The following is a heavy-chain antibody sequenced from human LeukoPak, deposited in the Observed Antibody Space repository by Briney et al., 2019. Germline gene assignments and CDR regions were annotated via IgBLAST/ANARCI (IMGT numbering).Heavy chain of an antibody. J-gene: IGHJ4*02. Sequence: TGGSLRLSCAASGFTVSSNYMSWVRQAPGKGLEWVSGISWNSGSIGYADSVKGRFTISRDNAKNSLYLQMNSLRAEDTALYYCAKDIIGDPTGVDYWGQGTLVTVSS. D-gene: IGHD2-21*02. CDR2: ISWNSGSI. CDR3: AKDIIGDPTGVDY. CDR1: GFTVSSNY. V-gene: IGHV3-9*01.